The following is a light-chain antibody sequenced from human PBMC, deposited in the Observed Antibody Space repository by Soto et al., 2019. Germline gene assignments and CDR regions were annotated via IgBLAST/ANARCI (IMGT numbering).Light chain of an antibody. V-gene: IGKV3-15*01. J-gene: IGKJ1*01. CDR1: QSVSSN. CDR3: QQYNNWPRT. CDR2: GAS. Sequence: EIVMTQSLAILSVSPCERAALSSRASQSVSSNLAWYQQKPGQAPRLLIYGASTRATGIPARFSGSGSGTEFTLTISSLQSEDFAVYYCQQYNNWPRTFGQGTKVDIK.